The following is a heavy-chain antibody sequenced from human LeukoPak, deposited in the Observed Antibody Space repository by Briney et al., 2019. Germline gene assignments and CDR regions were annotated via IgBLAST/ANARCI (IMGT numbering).Heavy chain of an antibody. Sequence: PGGSLRLSCAASVFTFSSHGMHWVRQAPGKGLEWVAVIWYDGSNKYYADSVKGRFTISRDNSKNTVYLQMNSLRAEDTAVYYCVKDPSGAAAAGTFDYWGQGTLVTVSS. D-gene: IGHD6-13*01. CDR1: VFTFSSHG. V-gene: IGHV3-33*06. CDR2: IWYDGSNK. J-gene: IGHJ4*02. CDR3: VKDPSGAAAAGTFDY.